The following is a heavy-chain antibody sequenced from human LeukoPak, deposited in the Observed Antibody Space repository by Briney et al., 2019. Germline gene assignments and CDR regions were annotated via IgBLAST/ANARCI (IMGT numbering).Heavy chain of an antibody. V-gene: IGHV3-30*02. CDR2: IRYDGNNK. J-gene: IGHJ4*02. D-gene: IGHD6-19*01. CDR1: EFTFSNYD. Sequence: GGSLRLSCAASEFTFSNYDMHWVRQAPGKGLEWVAFIRYDGNNKYHADSVKGRFTISRDNSKNTLYLQMNSLRAEDTAVYYCAKDQAVAGHPLDYWGQGTLVTVSS. CDR3: AKDQAVAGHPLDY.